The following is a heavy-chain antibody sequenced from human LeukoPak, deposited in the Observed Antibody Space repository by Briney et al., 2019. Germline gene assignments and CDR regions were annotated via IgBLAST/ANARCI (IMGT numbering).Heavy chain of an antibody. V-gene: IGHV3-53*01. D-gene: IGHD2-2*02. CDR2: IYSGGST. CDR1: GFTVSSNY. Sequence: GRSLRLSCAASGFTVSSNYMSWVRQAPGKGLEWVSVIYSGGSTNYADSVKGRFTISRDNSKNTVYLQMNSLRAEDTAVYYCARDESYPGGYFDYWGQGTLVTVSS. J-gene: IGHJ4*02. CDR3: ARDESYPGGYFDY.